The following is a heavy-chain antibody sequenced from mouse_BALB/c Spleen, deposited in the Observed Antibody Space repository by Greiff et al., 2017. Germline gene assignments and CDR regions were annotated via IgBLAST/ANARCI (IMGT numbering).Heavy chain of an antibody. J-gene: IGHJ1*01. Sequence: DVMLVESGGGLVKPGGSLKLSCAASGFTFSSYAMSWVRQTPEKRLEWVASISSGGSTYYPDSVKGRFTISRDNARNILYLQMSSLRSEDTAMYYCAGYGNFWYFDVWGAGTTVTVSS. V-gene: IGHV5-6-5*01. CDR1: GFTFSSYA. CDR2: ISSGGST. D-gene: IGHD2-1*01. CDR3: AGYGNFWYFDV.